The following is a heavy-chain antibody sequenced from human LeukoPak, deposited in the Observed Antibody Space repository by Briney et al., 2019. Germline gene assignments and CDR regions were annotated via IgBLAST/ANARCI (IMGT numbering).Heavy chain of an antibody. V-gene: IGHV1-18*01. J-gene: IGHJ4*02. D-gene: IGHD3-16*01. CDR3: ARDSPGDDY. CDR1: GYTFTSYG. Sequence: GASVKVSCKASGYTFTSYGTSWVRQAPGEGLEWMGWISAYNGNTNYAQKLQGRVSMTTDTSTTTAYMELRSLRSDDTAVYYCARDSPGDDYWGQGTLVTVSS. CDR2: ISAYNGNT.